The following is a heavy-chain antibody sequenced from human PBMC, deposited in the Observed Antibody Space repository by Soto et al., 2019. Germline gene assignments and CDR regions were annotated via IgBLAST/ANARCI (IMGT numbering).Heavy chain of an antibody. CDR3: ARHGFPNDYPVSLFYYYMDV. CDR2: IYYSGST. D-gene: IGHD4-17*01. Sequence: WTWIRQPPGKGLEWVGYIYYSGSTHYNPSLKSRVTLSVDTSKNQFSLKLNSVTAADTAVYYCARHGFPNDYPVSLFYYYMDVWGKGTTVTVSS. J-gene: IGHJ6*03. V-gene: IGHV4-59*08.